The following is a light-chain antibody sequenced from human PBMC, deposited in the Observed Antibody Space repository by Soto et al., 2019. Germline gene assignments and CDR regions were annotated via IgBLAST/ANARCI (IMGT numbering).Light chain of an antibody. V-gene: IGKV3-15*01. CDR2: GAS. Sequence: IVLSHSPGTLALSPRARATLSCRASQSVSSNLTWYQQKPGQAPRLLIYGASTRATGIPARFSGSGSGTEFTLTISSLQSEDFAVYYCQQYNNWPRTFGQGTKVDIK. J-gene: IGKJ1*01. CDR1: QSVSSN. CDR3: QQYNNWPRT.